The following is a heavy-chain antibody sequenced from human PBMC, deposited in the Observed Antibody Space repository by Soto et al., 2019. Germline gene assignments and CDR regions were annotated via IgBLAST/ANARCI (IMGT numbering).Heavy chain of an antibody. CDR3: ARYGSGSSVWFDP. Sequence: PSETLSLTCTVPGGSISSSSYYWGWIRQPPGKGLEWIGSIYYSGSTYYNPSLKSRVTISVDTSKNQFSLKLSSVTAADTAVYYCARYGSGSSVWFDPWGQGTLVTVS. CDR1: GGSISSSSYY. J-gene: IGHJ5*02. CDR2: IYYSGST. V-gene: IGHV4-39*07. D-gene: IGHD3-10*01.